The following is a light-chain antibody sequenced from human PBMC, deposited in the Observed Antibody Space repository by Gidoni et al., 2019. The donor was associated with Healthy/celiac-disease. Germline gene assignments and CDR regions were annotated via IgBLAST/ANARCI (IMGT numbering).Light chain of an antibody. V-gene: IGKV3-15*01. CDR1: QSVSSN. CDR3: QQYNNWPET. CDR2: GAS. Sequence: EIGMTQSPATLSVSPGERATLSCRASQSVSSNLAWYQQKPGQAPRLLIYGASTRATGIPARFSGSGSGTEFTLTISSLQSEDFAVYYCQQYNNWPETFGQXSKVEIK. J-gene: IGKJ1*01.